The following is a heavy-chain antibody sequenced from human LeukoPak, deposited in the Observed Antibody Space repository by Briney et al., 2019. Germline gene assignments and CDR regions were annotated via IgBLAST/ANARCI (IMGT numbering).Heavy chain of an antibody. CDR2: LYNGGST. J-gene: IGHJ5*02. Sequence: PSETLSLTCTVSGGSISSDYLNWIRQPAGKGLEWIGRLYNGGSTTYNPSLKSRITMSVDTSKNQFSLRLTSVTAADTAVYYCARDSGTSGEVKFDPWGQGTRVTVSS. CDR3: ARDSGTSGEVKFDP. V-gene: IGHV4-4*07. D-gene: IGHD3-10*01. CDR1: GGSISSDY.